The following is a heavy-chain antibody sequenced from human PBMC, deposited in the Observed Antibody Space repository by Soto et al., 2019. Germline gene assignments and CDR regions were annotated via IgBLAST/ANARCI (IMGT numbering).Heavy chain of an antibody. Sequence: QVQLVQSGGGVVQPGRSLSLSCAASGLTFSSDGMHWVRHAPGEGLEWVAFISYDGSDKYYEDSVKGRFTVSRDNSKNRLYLEMNSLRAEDTAVYYCAKGSLLNWTQPVDICGQGAMVIDS. CDR3: AKGSLLNWTQPVDI. J-gene: IGHJ3*02. V-gene: IGHV3-30*18. CDR1: GLTFSSDG. D-gene: IGHD1-1*01. CDR2: ISYDGSDK.